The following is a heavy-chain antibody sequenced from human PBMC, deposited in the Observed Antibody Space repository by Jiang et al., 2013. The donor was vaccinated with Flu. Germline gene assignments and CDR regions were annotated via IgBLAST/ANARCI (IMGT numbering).Heavy chain of an antibody. Sequence: LLKPSETLSLTCTVSGASISNYYWTWIRQPPGKGLEWIGYIYYSRSTNYNPSLKSRVTLSVDTSKNQFSLKLSSVTAADTALYYCARHKGSNWDDTFDIWGQGTMVTVSS. CDR3: ARHKGSNWDDTFDI. CDR2: IYYSRST. CDR1: GASISNYY. D-gene: IGHD7-27*01. J-gene: IGHJ3*02. V-gene: IGHV4-59*08.